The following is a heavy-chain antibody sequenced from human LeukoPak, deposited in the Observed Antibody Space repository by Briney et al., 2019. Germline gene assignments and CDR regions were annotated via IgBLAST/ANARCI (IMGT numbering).Heavy chain of an antibody. CDR2: ISYDGSNK. J-gene: IGHJ4*02. CDR1: GFTFSSYA. D-gene: IGHD3-10*01. V-gene: IGHV3-30-3*01. Sequence: PGGSLRLSCAASGFTFSSYAMHWVRQAPGKGLEWVAVISYDGSNKYYADSVKGRFTISRDNSKNTLYLQMNSLRAEDTAVYYCAKGGGSGSPLNFDYWGQGTLVTVSS. CDR3: AKGGGSGSPLNFDY.